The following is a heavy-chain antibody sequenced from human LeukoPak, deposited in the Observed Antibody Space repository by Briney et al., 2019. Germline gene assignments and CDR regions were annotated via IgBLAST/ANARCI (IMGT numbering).Heavy chain of an antibody. CDR2: INPNSGGT. D-gene: IGHD6-19*01. J-gene: IGHJ6*02. V-gene: IGHV1-2*06. CDR1: GYTFTSYY. Sequence: GASVKVSCKASGYTFTSYYMHWVRQAPGQGLEWMGRINPNSGGTNYAQKFQGRVTMTRDTSISTAYMELSRLRSDDTAVYYCAIIAVATSYGMDVWGQGTTVTVSS. CDR3: AIIAVATSYGMDV.